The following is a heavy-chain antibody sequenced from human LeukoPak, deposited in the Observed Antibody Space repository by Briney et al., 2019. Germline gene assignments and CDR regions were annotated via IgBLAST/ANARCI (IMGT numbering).Heavy chain of an antibody. J-gene: IGHJ4*02. CDR1: GFPFSHSA. V-gene: IGHV3-23*01. D-gene: IGHD5-12*01. CDR3: ARDGGTSGYEDY. Sequence: PGGSLRLSCAASGFPFSHSAMSWVRQAPGKGLEWVSAIGGRADTTYYADSVKGRFTISRDNAKNTLYLQMNSLRAEDTAIYYCARDGGTSGYEDYWGQGTLVTVSS. CDR2: IGGRADTT.